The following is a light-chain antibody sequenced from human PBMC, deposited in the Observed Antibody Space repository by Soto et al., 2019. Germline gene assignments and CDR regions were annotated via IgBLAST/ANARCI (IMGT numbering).Light chain of an antibody. CDR3: QQRSNWPPLT. CDR2: DAS. Sequence: DIVLTQSPATLSVSPGERATLSCRASQSVNNFLAWYQQKPGQAPRLLIYDASNRATGIPARFSGSGSGTDFTLTISSLEPEDFAVYYCQQRSNWPPLTFGQGTRLEIK. J-gene: IGKJ5*01. V-gene: IGKV3-11*01. CDR1: QSVNNF.